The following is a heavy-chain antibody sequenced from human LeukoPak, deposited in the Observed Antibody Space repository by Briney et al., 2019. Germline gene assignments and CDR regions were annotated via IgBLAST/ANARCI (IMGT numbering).Heavy chain of an antibody. D-gene: IGHD4-17*01. Sequence: SETLSITCTVSGGSISSYYWSWIRQPPGKGLEWIGYIYYSGSTNYNPSLKSRVTISVDTSKNQFSLKLSSVTAADTAVYYCARSGGDYALGAFDIWGRGTMVTVSS. V-gene: IGHV4-59*01. CDR1: GGSISSYY. CDR3: ARSGGDYALGAFDI. CDR2: IYYSGST. J-gene: IGHJ3*02.